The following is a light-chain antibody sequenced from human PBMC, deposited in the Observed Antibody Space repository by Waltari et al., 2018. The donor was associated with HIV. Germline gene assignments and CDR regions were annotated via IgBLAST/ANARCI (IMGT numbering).Light chain of an antibody. CDR1: HSVLYYSNNRNY. J-gene: IGKJ1*01. CDR2: CAS. V-gene: IGKV4-1*01. Sequence: DIVMTQSPDSLAVPLGEGATIQCNSSHSVLYYSNNRNYLAWYQQKPGQSPNLLIYCASTRESGVPDRFSGSGSGTDFTLTISSLQAGDVAVYYCQQYHSIPWTFGHGTKVEIK. CDR3: QQYHSIPWT.